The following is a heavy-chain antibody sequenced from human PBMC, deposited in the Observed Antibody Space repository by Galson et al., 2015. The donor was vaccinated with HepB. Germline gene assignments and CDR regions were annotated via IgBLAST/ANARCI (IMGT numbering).Heavy chain of an antibody. CDR3: ARGALVGVVGGSQNTWFDP. J-gene: IGHJ5*02. CDR2: ISPYNRDT. Sequence: SVKVSCKASGYTFSTYSVPWVRQAPGQGLEWMGWISPYNRDTNSARKFQGRVIMTTDTFTSTAYMELRSLRSDDTAVYYSARGALVGVVGGSQNTWFDPSGQGTLVTVSS. D-gene: IGHD2-15*01. V-gene: IGHV1-18*01. CDR1: GYTFSTYS.